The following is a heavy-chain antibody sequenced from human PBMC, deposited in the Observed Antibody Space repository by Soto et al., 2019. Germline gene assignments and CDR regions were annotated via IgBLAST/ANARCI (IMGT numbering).Heavy chain of an antibody. V-gene: IGHV4-59*01. CDR1: GGSISSYY. J-gene: IGHJ4*02. CDR2: IYYSGGT. Sequence: SETLSLTCTVSGGSISSYYWSWIRQPPGKGLEWIGYIYYSGGTNYNPSLKSRVTISVDTSKNQFSLKLSSVTAADTAVYYCARQQYYYDSRSYYFDYWGQGTLVTVSS. D-gene: IGHD3-22*01. CDR3: ARQQYYYDSRSYYFDY.